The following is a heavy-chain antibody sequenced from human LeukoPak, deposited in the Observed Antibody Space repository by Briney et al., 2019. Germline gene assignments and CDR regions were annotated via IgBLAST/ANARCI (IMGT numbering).Heavy chain of an antibody. CDR1: GDTLTTHP. V-gene: IGHV1-69*04. CDR2: ITPIFNKA. D-gene: IGHD3-10*02. J-gene: IGHJ3*02. Sequence: ASVRVSCKASGDTLTTHPISWARQAPGQGPEWMGRITPIFNKADYTPNFQGRVSFTVDRSTSTAYMEVHSLRSEDTAMYYCAREYPQGVVRGMSSAFDIWGQGTMVTVTS. CDR3: AREYPQGVVRGMSSAFDI.